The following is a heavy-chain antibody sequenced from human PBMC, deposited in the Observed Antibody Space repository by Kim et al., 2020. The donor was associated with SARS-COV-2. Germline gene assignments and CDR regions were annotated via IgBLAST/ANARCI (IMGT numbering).Heavy chain of an antibody. Sequence: GESLKISCKGSGYSFTSYWISWVRQMPGKGLEWMGRIDPSDSYTNYSPSFQGHVTISADKSISTAYLQWSSLKASDTAMYYCARRLAAAVDSDYWGQGTLVTVSS. CDR1: GYSFTSYW. D-gene: IGHD6-13*01. CDR3: ARRLAAAVDSDY. J-gene: IGHJ4*02. CDR2: IDPSDSYT. V-gene: IGHV5-10-1*01.